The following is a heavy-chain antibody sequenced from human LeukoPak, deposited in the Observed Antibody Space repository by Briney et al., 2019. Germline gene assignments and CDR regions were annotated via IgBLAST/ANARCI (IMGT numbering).Heavy chain of an antibody. V-gene: IGHV3-74*01. CDR2: INSDGSST. Sequence: GGSLRLSCAASGFTFGSYWMHWVRQAPGKGLVWVSRINSDGSSTSYADSVKGRFTISRDNAKNTLYLQMNSLRAEDTAVYYCARGGSSDYYYDPYWGQGTLVTVSS. J-gene: IGHJ4*02. D-gene: IGHD3-22*01. CDR1: GFTFGSYW. CDR3: ARGGSSDYYYDPY.